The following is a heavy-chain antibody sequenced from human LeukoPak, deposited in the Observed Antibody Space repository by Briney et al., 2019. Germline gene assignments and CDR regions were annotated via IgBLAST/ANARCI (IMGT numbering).Heavy chain of an antibody. J-gene: IGHJ4*02. CDR2: IWYDGSNK. Sequence: PGGSLRLSCAASGFTFSSYGMHWVRQAPGKGLEWVAVIWYDGSNKYHADSVMGRFTISRDNSKNTLYLQMNSLRAEDTAVYYCAKDHRYYDSSGVADYWGQGTLVTVSS. CDR1: GFTFSSYG. CDR3: AKDHRYYDSSGVADY. V-gene: IGHV3-33*06. D-gene: IGHD3-22*01.